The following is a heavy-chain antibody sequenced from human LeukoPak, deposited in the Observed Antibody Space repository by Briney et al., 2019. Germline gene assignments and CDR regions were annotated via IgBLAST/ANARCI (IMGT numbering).Heavy chain of an antibody. J-gene: IGHJ4*02. D-gene: IGHD4-23*01. Sequence: SETLSLTCTVSGGSISSSSYYWGWNRQPPGKGLEWIGCIYYSGSTYYNPSLKSRVTISVDTSNNQFSLKLSSVTAPDTAVYYCARTVGTHRFDYWGQGTLVTVSS. CDR2: IYYSGST. CDR3: ARTVGTHRFDY. V-gene: IGHV4-39*01. CDR1: GGSISSSSYY.